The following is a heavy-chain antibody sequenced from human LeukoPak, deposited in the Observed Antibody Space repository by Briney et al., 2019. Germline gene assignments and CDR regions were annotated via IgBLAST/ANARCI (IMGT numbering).Heavy chain of an antibody. J-gene: IGHJ4*02. V-gene: IGHV3-48*01. Sequence: QPGGSLRLSCAASGFTFSSYSMNWVRQAPGKGLEWVSYISSSSSTIYYADSVKGRFTISRDNAKNSLYLQMNSLRAEDTAVYYCARTLVGFDYWGQGTLVTVSS. CDR1: GFTFSSYS. CDR2: ISSSSSTI. D-gene: IGHD1-26*01. CDR3: ARTLVGFDY.